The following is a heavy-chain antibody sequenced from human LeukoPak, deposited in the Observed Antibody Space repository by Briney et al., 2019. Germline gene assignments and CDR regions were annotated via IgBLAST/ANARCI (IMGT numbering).Heavy chain of an antibody. J-gene: IGHJ4*02. D-gene: IGHD3-9*01. CDR1: GYIFTDSN. CDR2: INPKTGAT. Sequence: ASVKVSCKASGYIFTDSNMHWVRQAPGQGLEWMGWINPKTGATKYAERFHGRVTMTRDTSISTGYMELSRLTSDDTAVYFCATVERSFDFLLVPLTYWGQGTLVTVSS. V-gene: IGHV1-2*02. CDR3: ATVERSFDFLLVPLTY.